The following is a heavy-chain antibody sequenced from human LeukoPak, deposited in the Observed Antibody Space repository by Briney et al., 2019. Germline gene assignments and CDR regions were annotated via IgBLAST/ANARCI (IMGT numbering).Heavy chain of an antibody. V-gene: IGHV1-18*01. CDR3: ARVLTYYDFWSGYYRSPQGNWFDP. J-gene: IGHJ5*02. CDR2: ISAYNGNT. Sequence: ASVKVSCKASGYTFTSYGISWVRQAPGQVLEWMGWISAYNGNTNYAQKLQGRVTMTTDTSTSTAYMELRSLRSDDTAVYYCARVLTYYDFWSGYYRSPQGNWFDPWGQGTLVTVSS. D-gene: IGHD3-3*01. CDR1: GYTFTSYG.